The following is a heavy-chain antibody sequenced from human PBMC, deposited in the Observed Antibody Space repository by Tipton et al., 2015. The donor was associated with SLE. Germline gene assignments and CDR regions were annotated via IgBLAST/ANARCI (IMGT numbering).Heavy chain of an antibody. V-gene: IGHV4-59*11. CDR2: VYDSGRS. J-gene: IGHJ4*02. D-gene: IGHD1-26*01. CDR1: GGSIGRPY. Sequence: TLSLTCTVSGGSIGRPYWSWVRRPPGRGLGGIGGVYDSGRSHYNTSLKNRVTISLDKSKNHFSLKVRALTAADTAGYYCARGAPGGGLDYWGQATLVTVSS. CDR3: ARGAPGGGLDY.